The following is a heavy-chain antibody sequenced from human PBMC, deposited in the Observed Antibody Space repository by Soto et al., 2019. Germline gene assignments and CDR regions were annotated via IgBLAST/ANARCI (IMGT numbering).Heavy chain of an antibody. J-gene: IGHJ6*03. V-gene: IGHV1-69*02. CDR3: ASPGDSSDGCYYMDV. CDR1: GGTFSSYT. Sequence: SVKVSCKASGGTFSSYTISWVRQAPGQGLEWMGRIIPILGIANYAQKFQGRVTITADKSTSTAYMELSSLRSEDTAVYYCASPGDSSDGCYYMDVCGKGPTGTVSS. D-gene: IGHD2-15*01. CDR2: IIPILGIA.